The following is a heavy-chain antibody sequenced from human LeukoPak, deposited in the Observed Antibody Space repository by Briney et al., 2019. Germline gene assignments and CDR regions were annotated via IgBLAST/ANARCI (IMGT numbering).Heavy chain of an antibody. D-gene: IGHD3-9*01. CDR3: ARGKEDVLTGYF. J-gene: IGHJ4*02. CDR2: INHSGST. V-gene: IGHV4-34*01. Sequence: IPSETLSLTCAVYGGSFSGYYRSWIRQPPGKGLEWIGEINHSGSTNYNPSLKSRVTISVDTSKNQFSLKMNSATAADTAVYYCARGKEDVLTGYFWGQGILVTVSS. CDR1: GGSFSGYY.